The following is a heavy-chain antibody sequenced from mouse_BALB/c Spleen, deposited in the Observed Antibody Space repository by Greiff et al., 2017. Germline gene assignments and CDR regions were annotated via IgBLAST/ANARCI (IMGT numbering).Heavy chain of an antibody. V-gene: IGHV5-6-5*01. CDR3: ARGYGGYAMDY. Sequence: DVKLVESGGGLVKPGGSLKLSCAASGFTFSSYAMSWVRQTPEKRLEWVASISSGGSTYYPDSVKGRFTISRDNARNILYLQMSSLRSEDTAMYYCARGYGGYAMDYWGQGTSVTVSS. CDR1: GFTFSSYA. CDR2: ISSGGST. D-gene: IGHD1-2*01. J-gene: IGHJ4*01.